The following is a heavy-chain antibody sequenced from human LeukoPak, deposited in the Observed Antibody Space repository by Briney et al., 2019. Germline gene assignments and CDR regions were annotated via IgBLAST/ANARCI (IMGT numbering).Heavy chain of an antibody. CDR2: ISSSGSTI. CDR1: GFTFSDYY. D-gene: IGHD4-23*01. V-gene: IGHV3-11*01. J-gene: IGHJ4*02. Sequence: GGSLRLSCAASGFTFSDYYMSWIRQAPGKGLEWVSYISSSGSTIYYADSVKGRFTISRDDSKSIAYLQMNSLKTEDTAVYYCTRDIGGNSNYWGQGTLVTVSS. CDR3: TRDIGGNSNY.